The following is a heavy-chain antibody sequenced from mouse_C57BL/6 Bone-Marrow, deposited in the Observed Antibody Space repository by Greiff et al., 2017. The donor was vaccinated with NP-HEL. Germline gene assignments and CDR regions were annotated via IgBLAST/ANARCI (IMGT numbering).Heavy chain of an antibody. CDR3: ARVDGYSFPYFDY. CDR2: IYPGSGST. CDR1: GYTFTSYW. J-gene: IGHJ2*01. D-gene: IGHD2-3*01. V-gene: IGHV1-55*01. Sequence: VQLQQPGAELVKPGASVKMSCKASGYTFTSYWITWVKQRPGQGLEWIGDIYPGSGSTNYNERFKSKATLTVDTSSSTAYMQLSSLTSEDSAVYCCARVDGYSFPYFDYWGQGTTLTGSS.